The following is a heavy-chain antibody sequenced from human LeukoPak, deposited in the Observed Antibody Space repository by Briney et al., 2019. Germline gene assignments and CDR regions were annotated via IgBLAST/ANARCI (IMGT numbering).Heavy chain of an antibody. CDR1: GFTFDDYA. Sequence: GGSLRLSCAASGFTFDDYAMHWVRQAPGRGLEWVSLISGDGGSTYYADSVKGRFTISRDNSKNSLYLQMNSLRTEDTALYYCAKTHLYYYDSSGYSPFDYWGQGTLVTVSS. J-gene: IGHJ4*02. CDR2: ISGDGGST. V-gene: IGHV3-43*02. CDR3: AKTHLYYYDSSGYSPFDY. D-gene: IGHD3-22*01.